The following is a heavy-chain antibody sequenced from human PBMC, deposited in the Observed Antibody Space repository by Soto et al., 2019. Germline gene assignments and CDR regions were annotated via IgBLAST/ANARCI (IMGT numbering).Heavy chain of an antibody. D-gene: IGHD3-10*01. V-gene: IGHV4-4*02. CDR1: GVSISSDNW. Sequence: QVQLLESGPGLVKPSGTLSLTCSVSGVSISSDNWWSWVRPPPGKGLEWKGENLDNGRTYYNPSLKSGVTQSLDKSKNQLSRELNSVTAADAAVYYCVREAAAVNRGVLSTNFEKWVQGTLVTVSA. J-gene: IGHJ4*02. CDR2: NLDNGRT. CDR3: VREAAAVNRGVLSTNFEK.